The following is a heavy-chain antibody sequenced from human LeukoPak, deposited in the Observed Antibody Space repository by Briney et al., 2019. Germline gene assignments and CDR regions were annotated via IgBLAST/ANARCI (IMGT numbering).Heavy chain of an antibody. CDR2: VYYSGTT. Sequence: SETLSLTCTVSGGSISSSSCSWGWMRQPPGKGLEWIGNVYYSGTTYYNPSLKSRVTISVDTSKNQFSLKLSSVTAADTAVYYCARLVIHSFDYWGQGTLVTVSS. J-gene: IGHJ4*02. V-gene: IGHV4-39*01. CDR1: GGSISSSSCS. CDR3: ARLVIHSFDY. D-gene: IGHD3-22*01.